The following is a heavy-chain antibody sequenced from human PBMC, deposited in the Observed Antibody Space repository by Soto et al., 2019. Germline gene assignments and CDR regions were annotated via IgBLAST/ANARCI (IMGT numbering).Heavy chain of an antibody. Sequence: LHKWAAGLLNPSKTLSLTSAAYGGPFSGNQWTWTPKPPGKGLEWIGEINDSGNINYNPSLKSRVTILIDTPKKQISLKLSSVTAADTAVYYCARGLILWFGELSRRGGYYYYMDVWGKGTTVTVSS. D-gene: IGHD3-10*01. CDR1: GGPFSGNQ. V-gene: IGHV4-34*01. CDR2: INDSGNI. CDR3: ARGLILWFGELSRRGGYYYYMDV. J-gene: IGHJ6*03.